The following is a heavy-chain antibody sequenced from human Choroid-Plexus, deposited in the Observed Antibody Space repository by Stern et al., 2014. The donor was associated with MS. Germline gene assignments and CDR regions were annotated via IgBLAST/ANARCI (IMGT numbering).Heavy chain of an antibody. CDR2: VSHDGSYK. D-gene: IGHD2/OR15-2a*01. V-gene: IGHV3-30*18. CDR1: GFTFGSCA. CDR3: AKDRQYLTYFFDH. Sequence: QVQLVQSGGGVVQPGRPLRLSCVASGFTFGSCAMHWVRQAPGKGLEWVGGVSHDGSYKYYADSVKGRFTISRDNSQNTLYMQMSSVRPEDTAVYYCAKDRQYLTYFFDHWGQGSLVTVSS. J-gene: IGHJ5*02.